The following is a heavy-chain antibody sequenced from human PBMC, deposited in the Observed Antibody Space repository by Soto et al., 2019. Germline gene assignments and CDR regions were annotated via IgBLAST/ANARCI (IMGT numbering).Heavy chain of an antibody. Sequence: GGSRRLACVASGFTFSRYSMVWVRQAPGKALEWVSYIFVDSTTIYYADSVKGRFTVSRDNAQNSLFLLVNSLRAEDTAVYYCARDRDWAFDYWGRGTLVTVS. CDR3: ARDRDWAFDY. D-gene: IGHD3-9*01. CDR1: GFTFSRYS. CDR2: IFVDSTTI. V-gene: IGHV3-48*04. J-gene: IGHJ4*02.